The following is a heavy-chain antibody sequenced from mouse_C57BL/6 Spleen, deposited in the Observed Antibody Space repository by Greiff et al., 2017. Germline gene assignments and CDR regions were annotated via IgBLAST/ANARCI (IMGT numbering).Heavy chain of an antibody. CDR1: GYSFTSDY. CDR3: ARKFYDYLDY. CDR2: IYPGSGNT. J-gene: IGHJ2*01. D-gene: IGHD1-1*01. V-gene: IGHV1-66*01. Sequence: VQLQQSGPELVKPGASVKISCKASGYSFTSDYIHWVKQRPGQGLEWIGWIYPGSGNTKYNEKFKGMATLTADTSSSTAYMQLSSLTSEDSAVYYCARKFYDYLDYWGQGTTLTVSS.